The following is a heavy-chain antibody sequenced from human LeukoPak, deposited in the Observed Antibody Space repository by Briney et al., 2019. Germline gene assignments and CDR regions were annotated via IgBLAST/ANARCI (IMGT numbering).Heavy chain of an antibody. CDR1: AYSISSGYY. CDR3: ARTGYCSGGSCYSDY. CDR2: IYHSGTT. D-gene: IGHD2-15*01. Sequence: KPSETLSLTCAVSAYSISSGYYWAWIRQPPGQGLVWIGIIYHSGTTYYNPSLKSRVTISVDTSKNQFSLKLSSVTAADTAVYYCARTGYCSGGSCYSDYWGQGTLVTVSS. J-gene: IGHJ4*02. V-gene: IGHV4-38-2*01.